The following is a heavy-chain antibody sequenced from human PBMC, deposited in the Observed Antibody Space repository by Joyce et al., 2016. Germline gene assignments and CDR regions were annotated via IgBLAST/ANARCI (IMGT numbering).Heavy chain of an antibody. Sequence: VQVVESGGGLIQPGGSLRLSCAVSGFTVSSDFMMWVRQAPGKGLEWVSTIYSGTDSTQYAASVEGRFTISRDNSKNTLSLQMNTLRGEDTARYYCATRGAWGKGTTVTVSS. CDR3: ATRGA. CDR1: GFTVSSDF. V-gene: IGHV3-53*01. CDR2: IYSGTDST. J-gene: IGHJ6*04.